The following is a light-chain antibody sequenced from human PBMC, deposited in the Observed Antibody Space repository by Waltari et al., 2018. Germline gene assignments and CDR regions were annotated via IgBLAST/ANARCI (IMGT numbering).Light chain of an antibody. V-gene: IGLV2-11*01. J-gene: IGLJ1*01. CDR1: SSDVGGYNY. Sequence: QSALTQPRPVSGSPGQSVTIPCTGTSSDVGGYNYIYWYKQHPGEAPQLMINDVNKRPSGVPYRFAGSKSGNTASLTISGLQGEDDADYCCSSYAGIYAYVFGTGTKVTVL. CDR2: DVN. CDR3: SSYAGIYAYV.